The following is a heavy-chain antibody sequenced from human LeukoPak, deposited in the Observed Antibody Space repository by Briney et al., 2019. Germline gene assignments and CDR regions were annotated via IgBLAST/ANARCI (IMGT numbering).Heavy chain of an antibody. D-gene: IGHD1-7*01. CDR1: GGSISNNHYY. J-gene: IGHJ4*02. CDR3: ARERIGNYEPKRYYFDY. Sequence: SQTLSLTCTVSGGSISNNHYYWTWIRQPPGKGLEWIGYIYHSGSTYYNPSLKSRVTISVDKSKNQFSLKLTSVTAADTAVYYCARERIGNYEPKRYYFDYWGQGTLVTVSS. CDR2: IYHSGST. V-gene: IGHV4-30-2*01.